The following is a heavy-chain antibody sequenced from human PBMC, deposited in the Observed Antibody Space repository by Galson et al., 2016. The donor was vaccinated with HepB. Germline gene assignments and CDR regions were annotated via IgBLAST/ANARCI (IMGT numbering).Heavy chain of an antibody. CDR2: IIPIYGTT. Sequence: SVKVSCKASGGTFRNYAISWVRQAPGQGLEWMGGIIPIYGTTNYAQKFQGRVTITADESTRPAYMDLSSLRFEDTALYYCARGGDSSGWYEVIFWGQGTLVTVSS. J-gene: IGHJ4*02. CDR3: ARGGDSSGWYEVIF. D-gene: IGHD6-19*01. CDR1: GGTFRNYA. V-gene: IGHV1-69*13.